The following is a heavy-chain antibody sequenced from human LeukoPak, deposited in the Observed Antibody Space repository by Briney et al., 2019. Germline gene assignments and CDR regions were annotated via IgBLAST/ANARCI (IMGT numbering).Heavy chain of an antibody. Sequence: GESLKISCKGSGYSFTSYWIAWVRQMPGKGLEWMGIIYPGDSYTTYSPSFQGQVTISADKSISTAYLQWRSLKASDTAMYYCARRSGSDALDVWGQGTMVTVSS. J-gene: IGHJ3*01. CDR1: GYSFTSYW. V-gene: IGHV5-51*01. D-gene: IGHD3-10*01. CDR3: ARRSGSDALDV. CDR2: IYPGDSYT.